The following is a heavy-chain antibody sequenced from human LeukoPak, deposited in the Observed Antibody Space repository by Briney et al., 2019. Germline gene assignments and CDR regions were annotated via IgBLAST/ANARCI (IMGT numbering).Heavy chain of an antibody. D-gene: IGHD3-10*01. CDR1: GYTFTTYG. V-gene: IGHV1-18*01. CDR2: IDAYNGNT. CDR3: ARDCGSGSYRFDY. Sequence: ASVKVSCKASGYTFTTYGISWVRQAPGQGLEWMGWIDAYNGNTKYAQKLQGRVSMTTDTSTSTAYMELRSLRSDDTAVYYCARDCGSGSYRFDYWGQGTLVTVSS. J-gene: IGHJ4*02.